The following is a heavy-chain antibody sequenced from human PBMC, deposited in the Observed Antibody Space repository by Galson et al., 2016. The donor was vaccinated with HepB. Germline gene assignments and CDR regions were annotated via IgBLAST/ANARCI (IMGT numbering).Heavy chain of an antibody. CDR3: VKDSVDSGCQF. Sequence: SLRLSCAASGFRLSDRYMEWVRQAPGKGLEWVGRSRDKTKSYSTDYAASVKGRFTVSRDDSNNSLYLEMNSLKTEDTAVYYCVKDSVDSGCQFWGQGTLVTVSS. D-gene: IGHD1-26*01. CDR1: GFRLSDRY. J-gene: IGHJ4*02. V-gene: IGHV3-72*01. CDR2: SRDKTKSYST.